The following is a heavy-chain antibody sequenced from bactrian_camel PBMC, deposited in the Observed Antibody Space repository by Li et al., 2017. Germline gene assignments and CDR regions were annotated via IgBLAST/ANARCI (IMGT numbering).Heavy chain of an antibody. CDR3: ATVGLAY. D-gene: IGHD1*01. Sequence: VQLVESGGGSVQVGGSLILSCVASGFAFGTHDMSWVRQVPGKGLEWVSAINSDASSTYYRDSVKGRFTVSRDNAKNTLCLQVNNLKTEDTAVYYCATVGLAYWGQGTQVTVS. CDR2: INSDASST. J-gene: IGHJ4*01. CDR1: GFAFGTHD. V-gene: IGHV3S40*01.